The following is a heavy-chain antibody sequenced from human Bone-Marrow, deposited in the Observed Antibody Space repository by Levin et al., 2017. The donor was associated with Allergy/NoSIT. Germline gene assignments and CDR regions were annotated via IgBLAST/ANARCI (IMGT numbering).Heavy chain of an antibody. J-gene: IGHJ5*02. V-gene: IGHV1-24*01. CDR2: FDPEDGET. D-gene: IGHD6-19*01. CDR1: GYTLIELS. Sequence: GGSLRLSCEVSGYTLIELSMHWVRQAPGKGLEWMGGFDPEDGETIYAQKFQGRVTMTEDTSTDTAYMELSSLRSEDTAVYSCATVLSSRYDLMVADTLDTWGQGTLVTVSS. CDR3: ATVLSSRYDLMVADTLDT.